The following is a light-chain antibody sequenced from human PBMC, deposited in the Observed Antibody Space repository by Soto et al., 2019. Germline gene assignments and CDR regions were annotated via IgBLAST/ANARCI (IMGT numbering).Light chain of an antibody. CDR2: EVS. CDR3: SSYTTSGTPV. J-gene: IGLJ3*02. V-gene: IGLV2-14*01. CDR1: SSDVGGYNY. Sequence: QSALTQPPSASGSPGQSITISCTGTSSDVGGYNYLSWYQQHPGKAPKVMIYEVSNRPSGVSNRFSGSKSGNTASLTISGLQAEDEADYFCSSYTTSGTPVFGGGTKLTVL.